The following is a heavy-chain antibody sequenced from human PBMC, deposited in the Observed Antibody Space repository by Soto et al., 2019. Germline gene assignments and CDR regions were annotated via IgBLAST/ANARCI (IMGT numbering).Heavy chain of an antibody. Sequence: QVQLVQSGAEVKKPGSSVKVSCKASGGTFSSYAISWVRQAPGQGLEWRGGIIPIFGTANYAKKFQGRVTITADESTSTAYRELSSLRSEDTAVYYCASRITGTIYYCYGMDVWGQGTTVTVSS. V-gene: IGHV1-69*12. D-gene: IGHD1-7*01. J-gene: IGHJ6*02. CDR3: ASRITGTIYYCYGMDV. CDR2: IIPIFGTA. CDR1: GGTFSSYA.